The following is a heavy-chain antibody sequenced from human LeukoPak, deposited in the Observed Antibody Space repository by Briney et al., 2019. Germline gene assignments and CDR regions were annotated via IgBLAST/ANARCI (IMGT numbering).Heavy chain of an antibody. CDR1: GYTFTGYH. CDR3: ASTPGSGMGYNLDY. J-gene: IGHJ4*02. V-gene: IGHV1-2*02. CDR2: INPNSGGT. D-gene: IGHD1-26*01. Sequence: GASVKVSCKASGYTFTGYHMHWVRQAPGQGLEWMGWINPNSGGTNYAQKFQGRVTMTRDTSTSTAYMELSRLRSDDTAVYYCASTPGSGMGYNLDYWGQGTLVTVSS.